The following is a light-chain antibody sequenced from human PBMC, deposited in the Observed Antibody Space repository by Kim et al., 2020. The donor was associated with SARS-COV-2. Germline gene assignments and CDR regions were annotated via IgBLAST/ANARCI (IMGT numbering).Light chain of an antibody. CDR1: QLTATY. V-gene: IGKV3D-20*02. Sequence: SFAPGASATLSCKASQLTATYLAWYQHRPGQAPRLLIHDVSTRASGVPDRFSGRGSGTEFTLTISRLEAEDFAVYYCQQYNISPWTFGPGTKLEI. CDR2: DVS. J-gene: IGKJ1*01. CDR3: QQYNISPWT.